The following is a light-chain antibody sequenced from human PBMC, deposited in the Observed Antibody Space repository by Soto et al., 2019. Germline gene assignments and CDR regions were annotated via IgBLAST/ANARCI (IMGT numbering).Light chain of an antibody. J-gene: IGKJ5*01. CDR2: GAS. CDR3: QQYNNWPPVA. V-gene: IGKV3-20*01. Sequence: IGLTQSPCTLSLSTGERATLSCRASQSVSSSYLAWYQQKPGQAPRLLIYGASSRATGIPDRFSGSGSGTDFTLTISRLEPEDFAVYYCQQYNNWPPVAFAQGTRLEIK. CDR1: QSVSSSY.